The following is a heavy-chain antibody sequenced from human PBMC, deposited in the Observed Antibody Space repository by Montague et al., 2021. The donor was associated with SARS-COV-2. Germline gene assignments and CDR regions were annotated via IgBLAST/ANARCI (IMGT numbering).Heavy chain of an antibody. Sequence: TLPLTCTVSGGSISSGSYYWSWIRQHPGKGLEWIGYIYYSGGSYYNPSLKSRVTISVDTSKNQFSLRLSSVTAADTAVYYCARARTSLIVVVNEFDYWGQGTLVTVSS. J-gene: IGHJ4*02. CDR3: ARARTSLIVVVNEFDY. CDR2: IYYSGGS. CDR1: GGSISSGSYY. V-gene: IGHV4-31*03. D-gene: IGHD2-21*01.